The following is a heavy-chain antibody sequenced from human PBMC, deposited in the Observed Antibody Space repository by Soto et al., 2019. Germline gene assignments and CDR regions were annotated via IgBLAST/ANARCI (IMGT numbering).Heavy chain of an antibody. D-gene: IGHD2-15*01. Sequence: SETLSLTCTVSGGSIYRSVYYWDWIRQPPGRVLDWIGNRDYNGFTYSNPSLKSRVTISRDTSKNQFSLKLTSVTAADTALYYCGKVLVGATGHTDSDSWGPGTLVTVS. J-gene: IGHJ4*02. CDR1: GGSIYRSVYY. CDR3: GKVLVGATGHTDSDS. CDR2: RDYNGFT. V-gene: IGHV4-39*01.